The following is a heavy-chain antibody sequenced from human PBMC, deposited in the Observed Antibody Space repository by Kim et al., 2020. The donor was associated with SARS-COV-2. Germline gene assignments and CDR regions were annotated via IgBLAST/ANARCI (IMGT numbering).Heavy chain of an antibody. CDR3: ARVQQLDILDY. CDR2: T. V-gene: IGHV4-59*01. J-gene: IGHJ4*02. Sequence: TNYNPSLKSRVTISVDTSKNQFSLKLSSVTAADTAVYYCARVQQLDILDYWGQGTLVTVSS. D-gene: IGHD6-13*01.